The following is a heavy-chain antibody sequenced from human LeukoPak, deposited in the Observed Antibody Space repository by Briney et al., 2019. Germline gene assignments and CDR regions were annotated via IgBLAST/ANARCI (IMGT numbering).Heavy chain of an antibody. CDR2: IYYSGST. V-gene: IGHV4-31*03. D-gene: IGHD2-2*01. Sequence: SQTLSLTCTVSGGSISSGGYYWSWIRQHPGKGLEWIGYIYYSGSTYYNPSLKSRVTISVDTSKNQFSLRLSSVTAADTAVYYCARLQYCSGTSCYWFDPWGQGTLVTVSS. J-gene: IGHJ5*02. CDR1: GGSISSGGYY. CDR3: ARLQYCSGTSCYWFDP.